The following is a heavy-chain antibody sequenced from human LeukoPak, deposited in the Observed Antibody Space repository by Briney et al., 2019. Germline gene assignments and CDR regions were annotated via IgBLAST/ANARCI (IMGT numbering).Heavy chain of an antibody. D-gene: IGHD5-12*01. V-gene: IGHV3-30*04. CDR1: GFTFSNYA. J-gene: IGHJ6*03. CDR2: ISYDENNK. CDR3: ARGLASLDYYYYMDV. Sequence: GGSLRLSCAASGFTFSNYAIHWVRQAPGKGLEWVAVISYDENNKYYAESVKGRFTISRDNSKNLLYLQMNSLRTDDTAVYYCARGLASLDYYYYMDVWGKGTTVTVSS.